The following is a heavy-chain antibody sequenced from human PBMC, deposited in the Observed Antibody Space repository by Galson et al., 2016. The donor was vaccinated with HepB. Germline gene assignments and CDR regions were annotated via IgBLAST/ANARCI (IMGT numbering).Heavy chain of an antibody. Sequence: SLRLSCAASGFTFSDYSFNWVRQAPGKGLEWVSYITSSTRTRYYADSVQGRFPISRDNAKNSLYLQMNSLRAEDTAVYYCARPLPYGDYEYHYGMDVWGQGTTVTVSS. V-gene: IGHV3-48*01. CDR2: ITSSTRTR. D-gene: IGHD4-17*01. J-gene: IGHJ6*02. CDR1: GFTFSDYS. CDR3: ARPLPYGDYEYHYGMDV.